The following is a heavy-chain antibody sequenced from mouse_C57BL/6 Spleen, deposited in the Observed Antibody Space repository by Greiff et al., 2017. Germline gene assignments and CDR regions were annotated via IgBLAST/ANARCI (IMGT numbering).Heavy chain of an antibody. CDR1: GYTFTSYW. Sequence: VQLKESGTVLARPGASVKMSCKTSGYTFTSYWMHWVKQRPGQGLEWIGAIYPGNSDNSYNQKFKRMANLTAVTPASTAYMELSNLTNVDSAVYSSTPGYDDYDDPYFDYWGTGTTLTVSS. CDR3: TPGYDDYDDPYFDY. CDR2: IYPGNSDN. J-gene: IGHJ2*01. D-gene: IGHD2-4*01. V-gene: IGHV1-5*01.